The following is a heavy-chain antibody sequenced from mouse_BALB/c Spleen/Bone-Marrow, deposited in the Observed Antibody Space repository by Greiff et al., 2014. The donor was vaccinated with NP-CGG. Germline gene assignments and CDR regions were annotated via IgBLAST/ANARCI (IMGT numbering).Heavy chain of an antibody. J-gene: IGHJ1*01. CDR1: GFTFSDYY. Sequence: EVQGVESGGGLVKPGGSLKLSCAASGFTFSDYYMYWVRQTPEKRLEWVATISDGGSYTYYPDSVEGRLTISRDNAKNNLYLQMSSLRSEDTAMYFCSRDYYGMYFDVWGAGTTVTVSS. D-gene: IGHD1-1*01. V-gene: IGHV5-4*02. CDR2: ISDGGSYT. CDR3: SRDYYGMYFDV.